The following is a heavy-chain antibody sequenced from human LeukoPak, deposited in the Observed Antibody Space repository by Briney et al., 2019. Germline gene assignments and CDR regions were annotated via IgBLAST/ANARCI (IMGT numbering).Heavy chain of an antibody. CDR3: ARGPNRYCSSTSCYNYYFDY. CDR2: ISAYNGNT. CDR1: GYTFTSYG. Sequence: ASVKVSCKASGYTFTSYGISWVRQAPGQGLEWMGWISAYNGNTNYAQKPQGRVTMTTDTSTSTAYMELRSLRSDDTAVYYCARGPNRYCSSTSCYNYYFDYWGQGTLVTVSS. J-gene: IGHJ4*02. V-gene: IGHV1-18*01. D-gene: IGHD2-2*02.